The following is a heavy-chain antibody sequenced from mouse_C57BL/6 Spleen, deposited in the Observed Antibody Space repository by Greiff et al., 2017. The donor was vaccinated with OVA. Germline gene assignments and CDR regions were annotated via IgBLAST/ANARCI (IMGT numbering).Heavy chain of an antibody. D-gene: IGHD2-1*01. Sequence: EVQLQQSGPELVKPGASVKMSCKASGYTFTDYNMHWVKQSHGKSLEWIGYINPNNGGTSYNQKFKGKATLTVNKSSSTAYMELRSLTSEDSAVYYCARGNYGVGFFAYWGQGTLVTVSA. J-gene: IGHJ3*01. CDR2: INPNNGGT. V-gene: IGHV1-22*01. CDR3: ARGNYGVGFFAY. CDR1: GYTFTDYN.